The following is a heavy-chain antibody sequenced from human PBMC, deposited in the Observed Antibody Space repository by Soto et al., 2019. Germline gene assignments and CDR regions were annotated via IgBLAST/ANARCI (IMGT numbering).Heavy chain of an antibody. CDR2: IIPIFGTA. CDR1: GGTFSTYT. J-gene: IGHJ5*02. D-gene: IGHD3-22*01. CDR3: ARSQDSSGYLNNCFDP. Sequence: QVQLVQSGAEVKKPGSSVKVSCKASGGTFSTYTITWVRQAPGQGLEWMGGIIPIFGTANYPQKFQGRVTITADESTSTAYMEMSSLRSEDTAVYYCARSQDSSGYLNNCFDPWGQGTLVTVSS. V-gene: IGHV1-69*01.